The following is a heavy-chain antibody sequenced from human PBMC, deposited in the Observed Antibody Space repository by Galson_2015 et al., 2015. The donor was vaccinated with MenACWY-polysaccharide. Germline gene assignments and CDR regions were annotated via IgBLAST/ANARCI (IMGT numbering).Heavy chain of an antibody. Sequence: ETLSLTCAVSGVSVNGFYWTWIRQPPGKGLEWISYIHDSGSTNYSPSLTSRVTTSIDTSKNQFSLNLTSVTAADTAVYYCARVEKYSGSYYILHWGQGTLVTVSS. CDR3: ARVEKYSGSYYILH. D-gene: IGHD1-26*01. J-gene: IGHJ4*02. CDR1: GVSVNGFY. CDR2: IHDSGST. V-gene: IGHV4-59*02.